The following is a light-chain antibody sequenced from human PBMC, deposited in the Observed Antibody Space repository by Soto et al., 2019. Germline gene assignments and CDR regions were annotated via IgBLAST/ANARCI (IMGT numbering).Light chain of an antibody. CDR1: QSVTSNY. CDR3: QQHSNSPWT. J-gene: IGKJ1*01. V-gene: IGKV3D-20*02. CDR2: AIS. Sequence: EIVLTQSPGTLSLSPGEGAALSCRASQSVTSNYLVWYRQKPGQAPRLLIYAISSRAAGIPDRFSGSGSGTDFTLTITRLEPEDSAVYYCQQHSNSPWTFGQWTRVEI.